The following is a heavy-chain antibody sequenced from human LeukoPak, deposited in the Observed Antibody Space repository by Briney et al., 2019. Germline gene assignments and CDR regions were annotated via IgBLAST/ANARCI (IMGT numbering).Heavy chain of an antibody. D-gene: IGHD6-6*01. J-gene: IGHJ6*03. CDR1: GFTFSSYW. CDR3: ARDSSSYYYYYYMDV. CDR2: IDSDGSST. V-gene: IGHV3-74*01. Sequence: GGSLRLSCAASGFTFSSYWMHWVRQAPGKGLVWVSRIDSDGSSTSYADSVKGRFTISRDNAKNTLYLQMNSLRAEDTAVYYCARDSSSYYYYYYMDVWGKGTTVTVSS.